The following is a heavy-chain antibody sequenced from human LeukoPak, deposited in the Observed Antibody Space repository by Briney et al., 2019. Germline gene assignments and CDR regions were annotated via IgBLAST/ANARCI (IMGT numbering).Heavy chain of an antibody. D-gene: IGHD5-12*01. V-gene: IGHV3-48*03. CDR1: GFTFSSYE. CDR2: ISSSGSTI. Sequence: PGGSLRLSCAASGFTFSSYEMNWVRQAPGKGLEWVSYISSSGSTIYYADSVKGRFTISRDNAKNSLYLQMNSLRAEDTAVYYCARGGDIVATTDFDYWGQGTLVTVSS. J-gene: IGHJ4*02. CDR3: ARGGDIVATTDFDY.